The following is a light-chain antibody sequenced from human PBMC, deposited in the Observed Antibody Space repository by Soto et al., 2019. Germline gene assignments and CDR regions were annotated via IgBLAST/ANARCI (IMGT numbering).Light chain of an antibody. CDR3: QQYQSYWT. V-gene: IGKV1-5*03. Sequence: DIQMTQSPSTLSASVGDRVTITCRASQSISNWLAWYQQKPGKAPKLLIDKASTLESVVPSRFSGSGSGTEFTLTFSSLQPDDFATYYCQQYQSYWTFGQGTKVDIK. CDR2: KAS. CDR1: QSISNW. J-gene: IGKJ1*01.